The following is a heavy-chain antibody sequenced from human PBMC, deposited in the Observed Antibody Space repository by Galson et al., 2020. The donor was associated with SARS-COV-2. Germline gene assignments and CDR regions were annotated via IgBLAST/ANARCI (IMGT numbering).Heavy chain of an antibody. J-gene: IGHJ6*02. CDR1: GFTFSNYY. Sequence: PGGSLRLSCAASGFTFSNYYMIWIRQAPGKGLEWVSYISSSAYTINYADSVKGRFTISRDNAKNSLYLQMNSLRGDDTAVYYCARAGMTTVTPYYYAVDVWGQGTTVTVSS. CDR3: ARAGMTTVTPYYYAVDV. D-gene: IGHD4-17*01. V-gene: IGHV3-11*01. CDR2: ISSSAYTI.